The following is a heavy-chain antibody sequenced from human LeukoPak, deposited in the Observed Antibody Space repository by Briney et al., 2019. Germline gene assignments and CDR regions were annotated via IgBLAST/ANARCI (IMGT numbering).Heavy chain of an antibody. CDR3: ARDRPPYVWGSYRPSAMDY. D-gene: IGHD3-16*02. CDR2: ISAYNGNT. V-gene: IGHV1-18*01. CDR1: GYTFTNYA. Sequence: ASVKVSCKASGYTFTNYAISWVRQAPGQGLEWMGWISAYNGNTNYAQKLQGRVTMTTDTSTSTAYMELRSLRSDDTAVYYCARDRPPYVWGSYRPSAMDYWGQGTLVTVSS. J-gene: IGHJ4*02.